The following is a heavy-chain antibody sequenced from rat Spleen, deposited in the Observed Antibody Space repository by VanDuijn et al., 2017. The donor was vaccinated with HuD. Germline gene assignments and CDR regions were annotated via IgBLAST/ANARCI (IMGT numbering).Heavy chain of an antibody. Sequence: QVQLKESGPGLVQPSQTLSLTCTVSGFSLTSFGVSWVRQPPGKGLEWMGIIWTGGSTDYNSALKSRLSISKDTSKSQVFLKMNSLQTEDTATYYCARAGQLHFDYWGQGVMVTVSS. CDR2: IWTGGST. V-gene: IGHV2-30*01. CDR1: GFSLTSFG. J-gene: IGHJ2*01. D-gene: IGHD1-10*01. CDR3: ARAGQLHFDY.